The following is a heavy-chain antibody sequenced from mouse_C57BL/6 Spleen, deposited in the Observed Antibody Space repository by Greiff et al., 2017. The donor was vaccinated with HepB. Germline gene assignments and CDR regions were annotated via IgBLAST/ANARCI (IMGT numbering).Heavy chain of an antibody. CDR2: ISSGGSYT. V-gene: IGHV5-6*01. Sequence: EVQLVESGGDLVKPGGSLKLSCAASGFTFSSYGMSWVRQTPDKRLEWVATISSGGSYTYYPDSVKGRFTISRDNAKNTLYLQMSSLKSEDTAMYYCARPLYYDSSWFAYWGQGTLVTVSA. D-gene: IGHD2-4*01. J-gene: IGHJ3*01. CDR1: GFTFSSYG. CDR3: ARPLYYDSSWFAY.